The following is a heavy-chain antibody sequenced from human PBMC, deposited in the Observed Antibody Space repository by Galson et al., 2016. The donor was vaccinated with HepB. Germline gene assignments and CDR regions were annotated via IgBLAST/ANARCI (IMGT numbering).Heavy chain of an antibody. J-gene: IGHJ4*02. CDR1: GFTFSTYA. D-gene: IGHD2-21*01. Sequence: SLRLSCAASGFTFSTYAMSWVRQAPGKGLEWVSAISNSGSTTYYADSVKGRFTISRDNSKNTLYLQMNSLRVEDTALYYCAKEFVATGAVVGDYWGQGTLGTVSS. CDR3: AKEFVATGAVVGDY. CDR2: ISNSGSTT. V-gene: IGHV3-23*01.